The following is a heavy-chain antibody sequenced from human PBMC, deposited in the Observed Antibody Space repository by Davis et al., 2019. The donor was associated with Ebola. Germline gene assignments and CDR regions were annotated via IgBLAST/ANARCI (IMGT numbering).Heavy chain of an antibody. CDR3: ARDRGWLRPYYFDY. D-gene: IGHD5-12*01. CDR1: GGSFSGYY. J-gene: IGHJ4*02. V-gene: IGHV4-34*01. CDR2: INHSGST. Sequence: MPSETLSLTCAVYGGSFSGYYWSWIRQPPGKGLEWIGEINHSGSTNYNPSLKSRVTISVDKSKNQFSLKLSSVTAADTAVYYCARDRGWLRPYYFDYWGQGTLVTVSS.